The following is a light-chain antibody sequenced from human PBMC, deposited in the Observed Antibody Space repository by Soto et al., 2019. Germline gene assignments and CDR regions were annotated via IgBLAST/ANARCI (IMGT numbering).Light chain of an antibody. CDR3: CSYAGSYTYA. CDR2: DVS. J-gene: IGLJ1*01. CDR1: SSDVGGYNY. V-gene: IGLV2-11*01. Sequence: QSALTQPRSVSGSPVQSVTISCTGTSSDVGGYNYVSWYQQHPGKAPKLMIYDVSKRPSGVPDRFSGSKSGNTASLTISGLQAEDEADYYCCSYAGSYTYAFGTGTKVTVL.